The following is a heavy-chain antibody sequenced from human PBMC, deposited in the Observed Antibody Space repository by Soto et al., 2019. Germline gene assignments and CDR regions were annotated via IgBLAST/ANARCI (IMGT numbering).Heavy chain of an antibody. Sequence: EVQLVESGGGLVQPGGSLRLSCAASGFVLSSYSMSWVRQAPGKGLEWVSYIGTGTRTRYYADSVKGRFTISRDNGKNSLFLQMNSLRAEDTALYYCARSYSYGFGYWGQATLVTVSS. CDR2: IGTGTRTR. CDR3: ARSYSYGFGY. D-gene: IGHD5-18*01. V-gene: IGHV3-48*01. J-gene: IGHJ4*02. CDR1: GFVLSSYS.